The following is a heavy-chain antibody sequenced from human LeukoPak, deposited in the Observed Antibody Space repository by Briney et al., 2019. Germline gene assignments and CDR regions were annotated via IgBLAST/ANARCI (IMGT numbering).Heavy chain of an antibody. CDR1: GFTFSNYA. CDR3: AKKWGVGTTTLDYFDY. J-gene: IGHJ4*02. CDR2: ISGSGGST. D-gene: IGHD1-26*01. V-gene: IGHV3-23*01. Sequence: GGSLRLSCAASGFTFSNYAMSWVRQAPGKGLEWVSGISGSGGSTYYADSVKGRFTISRDNSKNTLYLQMNSLADEDTAVYYCAKKWGVGTTTLDYFDYWGQGTLVTVSS.